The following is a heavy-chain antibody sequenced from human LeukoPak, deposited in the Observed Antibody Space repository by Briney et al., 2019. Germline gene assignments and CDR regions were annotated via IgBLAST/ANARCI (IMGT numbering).Heavy chain of an antibody. CDR3: AKTDCTSSSCYTIDS. Sequence: GGSLRLSCAASGFTFSSYSMNWVRQAPGRGLEWVSVISDSGGDTSYADSGKGRFTISRDNSKNTVHLQMNSLRVEDTAVYYCAKTDCTSSSCYTIDSWGQGTLVTVSS. D-gene: IGHD2-2*02. V-gene: IGHV3-23*01. CDR1: GFTFSSYS. J-gene: IGHJ4*02. CDR2: ISDSGGDT.